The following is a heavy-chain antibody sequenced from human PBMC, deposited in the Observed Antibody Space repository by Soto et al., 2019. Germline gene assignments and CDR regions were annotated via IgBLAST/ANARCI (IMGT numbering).Heavy chain of an antibody. Sequence: SETLSLTCAVSGGSISSSNWWSWVRRPPGKGLEWIGEIYHSGSTNYNPSLKSRVTISVDKSKNQFSLKLSSVTAEDTAVYYCARDYSGGWYGAFDIWGQGTMVTVSS. D-gene: IGHD6-19*01. CDR3: ARDYSGGWYGAFDI. CDR1: GGSISSSNW. CDR2: IYHSGST. V-gene: IGHV4-4*02. J-gene: IGHJ3*02.